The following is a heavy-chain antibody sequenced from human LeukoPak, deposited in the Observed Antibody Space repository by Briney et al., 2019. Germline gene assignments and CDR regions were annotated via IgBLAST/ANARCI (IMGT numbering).Heavy chain of an antibody. J-gene: IGHJ4*02. D-gene: IGHD2-2*01. CDR3: VKGSCSSASCQFDY. CDR1: GFTFSTYT. CDR2: ISSNGDST. Sequence: PGGSLRLSCSASGFTFSTYTMHWVRQAPGKGLEYVSAISSNGDSTYYAHSVKGRFTISRDNSKNTLYLQMSSLRAEDTAVYYCVKGSCSSASCQFDYWGQGTWDTVSS. V-gene: IGHV3-64D*09.